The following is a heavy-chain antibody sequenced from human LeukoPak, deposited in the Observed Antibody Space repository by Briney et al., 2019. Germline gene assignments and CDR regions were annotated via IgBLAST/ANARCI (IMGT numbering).Heavy chain of an antibody. CDR1: GFTFSSYW. CDR2: IKQDGSEK. Sequence: PGGSLRLSCAAFGFTFSSYWMSWVRQAPGKGLEWVANIKQDGSEKYYVDSVKGRFTISRDNAKNSLYLQMNSLRAEDTAVYYCARDMTGYGSGSYYKRVYFDYWGQGTLVTVSS. V-gene: IGHV3-7*01. J-gene: IGHJ4*02. CDR3: ARDMTGYGSGSYYKRVYFDY. D-gene: IGHD3-10*01.